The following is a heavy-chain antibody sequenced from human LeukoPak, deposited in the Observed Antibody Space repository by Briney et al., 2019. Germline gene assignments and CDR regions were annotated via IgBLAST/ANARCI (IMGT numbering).Heavy chain of an antibody. Sequence: ASVKVSCKAPGYTFINYNIHWVRQAPGQGLEWMGIIIPSGGSTIYAQKFRGRVTMTRDTSTSTVYMELSSLRPEDTAVYYCARDIRSGWYYFDYWGQGTLVTVSS. CDR1: GYTFINYN. D-gene: IGHD6-19*01. CDR3: ARDIRSGWYYFDY. V-gene: IGHV1-46*01. J-gene: IGHJ4*02. CDR2: IIPSGGST.